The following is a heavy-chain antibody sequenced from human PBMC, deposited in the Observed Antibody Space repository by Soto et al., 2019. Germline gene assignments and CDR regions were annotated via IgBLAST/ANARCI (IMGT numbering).Heavy chain of an antibody. D-gene: IGHD2-2*01. CDR1: GGTFSSYA. J-gene: IGHJ6*02. CDR2: IIPIFATA. Sequence: SVKVSCKASGGTFSSYAISWVRQAPGQGLEWMGGIIPIFATANYAQKFQGRVMITVDESTTTAYMDLSSLRSGDTAVYYCARSVSFRYQLLKRGMDVWGQGTTVTVSS. CDR3: ARSVSFRYQLLKRGMDV. V-gene: IGHV1-69*13.